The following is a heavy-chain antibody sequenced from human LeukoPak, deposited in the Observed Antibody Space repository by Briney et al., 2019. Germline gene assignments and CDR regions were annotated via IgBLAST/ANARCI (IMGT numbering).Heavy chain of an antibody. V-gene: IGHV3-23*01. CDR3: AKNTYSGSYRAFDI. CDR1: GFTFSNYA. Sequence: GGSLRLSRAASGFTFSNYAMTWVRQAPGKGLEWVSAISGSGGSTYYADSVKGRFTISRDNSKNTLYLQMNSLRAEDTAVYYCAKNTYSGSYRAFDIWGQGTMVTVSS. J-gene: IGHJ3*02. D-gene: IGHD1-26*01. CDR2: ISGSGGST.